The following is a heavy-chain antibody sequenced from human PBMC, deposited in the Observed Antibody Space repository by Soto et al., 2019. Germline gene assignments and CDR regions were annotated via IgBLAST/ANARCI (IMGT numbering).Heavy chain of an antibody. J-gene: IGHJ6*02. CDR3: ARLLQPGFVVVPAAKEDYDYGMDV. Sequence: GEALKIPCQGYASSFTSYWIGWVRQTPFNCMERMWIIYPGDSDTRYSPSFQGQVTISADKSISTAYLQWSSMKASDTAMYYCARLLQPGFVVVPAAKEDYDYGMDVWGQGTTVTVSS. CDR1: ASSFTSYW. V-gene: IGHV5-51*01. CDR2: IYPGDSDT. D-gene: IGHD2-2*01.